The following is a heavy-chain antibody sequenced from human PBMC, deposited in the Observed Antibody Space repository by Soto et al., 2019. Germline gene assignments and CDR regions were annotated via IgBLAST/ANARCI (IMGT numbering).Heavy chain of an antibody. V-gene: IGHV1-18*01. D-gene: IGHD3-16*01. J-gene: IGHJ6*02. CDR3: AMVDVYVTPSPQDV. CDR1: GYTFTRYG. CDR2: INTYNGNT. Sequence: QVQLVQSGAEVKNPGASVKVSCKASGYTFTRYGIGWERQAPGQGLEWMGWINTYNGNTNYAQNVQGRVTLTTDTSTSTAYMGLRSLISNDTAIYYCAMVDVYVTPSPQDVWGQGTTVIVSS.